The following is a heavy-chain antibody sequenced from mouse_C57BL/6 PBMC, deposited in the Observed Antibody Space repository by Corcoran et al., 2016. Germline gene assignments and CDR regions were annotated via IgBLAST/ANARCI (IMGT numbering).Heavy chain of an antibody. J-gene: IGHJ4*01. D-gene: IGHD2-5*01. V-gene: IGHV1-18*01. Sequence: EVQLQQSGPELVKPGASVKIPCKASGYTFTDYNMDWVKQSHGKSLEWIGDINPNNGGTIYNQKFKGKATLTVDKSSSTAYMELRSLTSEDTAVYYCARGHYSNYGGAMDYWGQGTSVTVSS. CDR1: GYTFTDYN. CDR3: ARGHYSNYGGAMDY. CDR2: INPNNGGT.